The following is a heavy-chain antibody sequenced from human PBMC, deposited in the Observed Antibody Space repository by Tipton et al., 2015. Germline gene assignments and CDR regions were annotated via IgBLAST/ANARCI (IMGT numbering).Heavy chain of an antibody. J-gene: IGHJ5*02. CDR1: GFTFSNFW. CDR3: ALTNWFDP. Sequence: SLRLSCSASGFTFSNFWMSWVRQAPGKGLEWVANINSDASEKYYVDSVKGRFTISRDNAKNSLYLHIDTLRAGDTAVYYCALTNWFDPWGQGTLVTVSS. V-gene: IGHV3-7*01. CDR2: INSDASEK.